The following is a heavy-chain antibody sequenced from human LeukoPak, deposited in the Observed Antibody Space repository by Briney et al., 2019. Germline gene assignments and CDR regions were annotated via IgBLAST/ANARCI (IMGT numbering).Heavy chain of an antibody. V-gene: IGHV4-59*11. CDR3: ARGRIGGPKAPFDY. CDR1: GGSLSNHY. D-gene: IGHD3-16*01. J-gene: IGHJ4*02. Sequence: TSDTLSLPCTVSGGSLSNHYWSWIRQPPGKGLEWIGHIYDSGSTTYNPSLKSRVTMSVDTSKNQFSLNLSSVTAADTAVYYCARGRIGGPKAPFDYWGQGTLVTVSS. CDR2: IYDSGST.